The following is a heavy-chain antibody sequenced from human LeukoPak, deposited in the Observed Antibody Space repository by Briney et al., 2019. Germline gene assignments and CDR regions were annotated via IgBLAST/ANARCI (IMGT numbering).Heavy chain of an antibody. J-gene: IGHJ4*02. D-gene: IGHD3-10*01. V-gene: IGHV3-33*01. Sequence: GGSLRLSCAASGFTFSSYGMHWVRQAPGKGPEWVAVIWYDGSNKYYADSVKGRFTISRDNSKNTLYLQMNSLRAEDTAVYYCARVDITMVQGAVDYWGQGTLVTVSS. CDR1: GFTFSSYG. CDR2: IWYDGSNK. CDR3: ARVDITMVQGAVDY.